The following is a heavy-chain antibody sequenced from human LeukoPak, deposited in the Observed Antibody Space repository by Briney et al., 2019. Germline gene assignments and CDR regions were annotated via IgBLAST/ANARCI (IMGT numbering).Heavy chain of an antibody. J-gene: IGHJ6*04. D-gene: IGHD6-19*01. CDR3: ARDVGIAVAGTSHYSYGMDV. CDR2: IYYSGST. V-gene: IGHV4-59*01. Sequence: PSETLSLTCSVAGASISSYYWSWIRQPPGKGLEWIGYIYYSGSTTYNPSLKSRVTISVDTSKNQFYLRLSSVTAADTAVYYCARDVGIAVAGTSHYSYGMDVWGKGTTVTVSS. CDR1: GASISSYY.